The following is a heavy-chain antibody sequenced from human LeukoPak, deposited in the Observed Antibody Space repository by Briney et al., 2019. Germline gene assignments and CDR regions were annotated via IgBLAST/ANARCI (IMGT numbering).Heavy chain of an antibody. CDR1: GGSISSSSYY. CDR3: ARQPSSSWSRPFS. Sequence: PSETLSLTCTVSGGSISSSSYYWGWNRQPPGKGLEWIGSIYYSGSTYYNPSLKSRVTISVDTSKNQFSLKLSSVTAADTAVYYCARQPSSSWSRPFSWGQGTLVTVSS. CDR2: IYYSGST. V-gene: IGHV4-39*01. J-gene: IGHJ5*02. D-gene: IGHD6-13*01.